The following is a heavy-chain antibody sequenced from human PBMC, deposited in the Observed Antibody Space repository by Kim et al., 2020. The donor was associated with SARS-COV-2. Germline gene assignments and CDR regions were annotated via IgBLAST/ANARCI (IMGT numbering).Heavy chain of an antibody. D-gene: IGHD6-19*01. Sequence: SETLSLTCAVYGGSFSGYYWSWIRQPPGKGLEWIGEINHSGSTNYNPSLKSRVTISVDTSKNQFSLKLSSVTAADTAVYYCARSGPGFIAVAGPYYFDYWGQGTLVTVSS. J-gene: IGHJ4*02. V-gene: IGHV4-34*01. CDR2: INHSGST. CDR3: ARSGPGFIAVAGPYYFDY. CDR1: GGSFSGYY.